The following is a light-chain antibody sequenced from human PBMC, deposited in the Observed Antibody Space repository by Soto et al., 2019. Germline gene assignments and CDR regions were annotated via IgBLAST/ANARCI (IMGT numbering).Light chain of an antibody. J-gene: IGKJ2*01. CDR1: QSISSW. V-gene: IGKV1-5*01. CDR2: DAS. CDR3: QQYNSYSPT. Sequence: DIQMTQSPSTLSASVGDRVTITCRASQSISSWLAWYQQKPGKAPKLLIYDASSLESGVPSRFSGSGSGTEFTLTISSLQPHDFAPYYCQQYNSYSPTFGQGTKLEIK.